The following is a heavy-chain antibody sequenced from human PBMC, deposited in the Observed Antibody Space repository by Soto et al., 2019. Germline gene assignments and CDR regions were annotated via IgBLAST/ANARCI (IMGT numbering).Heavy chain of an antibody. CDR3: ARGVVVVPAATGSWFDP. D-gene: IGHD2-2*01. J-gene: IGHJ5*02. Sequence: PGESLKISCKGSGYSFTSYWIGWVRQMPGKGLEWMGIIYPGDSDTRYSPSFQGQVTISADKSISTAYLQWSSLKASDTAMYYCARGVVVVPAATGSWFDPWGQGTLVTSPQ. CDR2: IYPGDSDT. V-gene: IGHV5-51*01. CDR1: GYSFTSYW.